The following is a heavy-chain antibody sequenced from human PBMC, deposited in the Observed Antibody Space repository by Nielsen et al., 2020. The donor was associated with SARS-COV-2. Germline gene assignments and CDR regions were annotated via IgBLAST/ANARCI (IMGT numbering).Heavy chain of an antibody. Sequence: WIRQPPGKGLEWIGEINHSGSTKYNPSLKSRVTISVDTSKNQFSLKLSSVTAADTAVYYCARAIVVVRGVIITQYHYYFDYWGQGTLVTVSS. CDR3: ARAIVVVRGVIITQYHYYFDY. CDR2: INHSGST. V-gene: IGHV4-34*01. D-gene: IGHD3-10*01. J-gene: IGHJ4*02.